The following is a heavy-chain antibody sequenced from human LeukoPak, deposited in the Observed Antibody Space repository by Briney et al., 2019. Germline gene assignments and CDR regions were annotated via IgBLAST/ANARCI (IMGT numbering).Heavy chain of an antibody. Sequence: PEASVKVSCKASGYTFTSYDINWVRQATGQGLEWMGWMNPNSGNAGYAQKFQGRVTMTTDTSTSTAYMELRSLRSDDTAVYYCARDLIRYDILTGYYYLDYWGQGTLVTVSS. CDR1: GYTFTSYD. D-gene: IGHD3-9*01. J-gene: IGHJ4*02. CDR2: MNPNSGNA. CDR3: ARDLIRYDILTGYYYLDY. V-gene: IGHV1-8*01.